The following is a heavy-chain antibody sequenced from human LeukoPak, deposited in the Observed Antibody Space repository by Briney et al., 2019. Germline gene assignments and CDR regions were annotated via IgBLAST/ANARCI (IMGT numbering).Heavy chain of an antibody. CDR2: ISGSGGST. CDR1: GFTFGTYA. D-gene: IGHD1-26*01. Sequence: GGSLRLSCAASGFTFGTYAITWVRQAPGKGMEWVSAISGSGGSTYHAESVKGRFTISRDNSKTTVFLQMNSLRAEETAIYYCAKCVGGAADYYFDYWGQGTLVTVSS. J-gene: IGHJ4*02. V-gene: IGHV3-23*01. CDR3: AKCVGGAADYYFDY.